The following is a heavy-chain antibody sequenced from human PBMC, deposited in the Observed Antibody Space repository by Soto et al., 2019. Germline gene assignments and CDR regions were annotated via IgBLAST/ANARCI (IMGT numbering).Heavy chain of an antibody. V-gene: IGHV1-18*01. CDR3: ARDPYHVLMVNPPNLYGMDV. CDR1: GYTFTRYG. D-gene: IGHD2-8*01. J-gene: IGHJ6*02. CDR2: ISGYNGDT. Sequence: ASVKVSCKASGYTFTRYGISWVRQAPGQGLEWMGWISGYNGDTNYAQKFQGRVTMTVDTSTTTAYMELTSLTSDDTAVYYCARDPYHVLMVNPPNLYGMDVWGQGTTVTVSS.